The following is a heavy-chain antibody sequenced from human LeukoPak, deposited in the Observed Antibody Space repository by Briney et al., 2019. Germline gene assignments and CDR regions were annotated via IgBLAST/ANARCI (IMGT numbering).Heavy chain of an antibody. V-gene: IGHV3-30*04. CDR1: GFTFNSCA. J-gene: IGHJ4*02. CDR3: ARETPRRRETRDGYR. Sequence: GGSLRLSCAASGFTFNSCAMHWLRQAPGKGLEWVAVISYDGGNKYHADSVKGRFTISRDNSNNTLYLQMNSLTAEDTAVYYCARETPRRRETRDGYRWGQGTVVTVSS. CDR2: ISYDGGNK. D-gene: IGHD5-24*01.